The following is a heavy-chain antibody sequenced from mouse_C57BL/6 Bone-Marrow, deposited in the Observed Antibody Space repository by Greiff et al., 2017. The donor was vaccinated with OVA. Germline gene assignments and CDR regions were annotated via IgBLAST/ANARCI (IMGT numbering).Heavy chain of an antibody. CDR3: ERRRYYGRSYWYFDD. CDR2: IYPGSGST. J-gene: IGHJ1*03. CDR1: GYTFTSYW. D-gene: IGHD1-1*01. V-gene: IGHV1-55*01. Sequence: QVQLKQPGAELVKPGASVKMSCKASGYTFTSYWITWVKQRPGQGLEWIGDIYPGSGSTNYNEKFKSKATLTVDTSSSTAYMQLSSLTSEDSAVYYCERRRYYGRSYWYFDDWGKGTTVTVSS.